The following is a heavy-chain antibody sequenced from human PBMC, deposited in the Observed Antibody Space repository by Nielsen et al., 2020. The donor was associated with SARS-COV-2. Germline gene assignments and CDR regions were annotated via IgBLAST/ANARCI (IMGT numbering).Heavy chain of an antibody. V-gene: IGHV1-18*01. CDR2: ISTHNGHT. D-gene: IGHD5-18*01. CDR1: DYSFTTFG. J-gene: IGHJ6*02. CDR3: ARGGDTSLVPYFNGLDV. Sequence: ASVKVSCKASDYSFTTFGIHWVRQTPGQGLEWMGWISTHNGHTAYAQNLQGRVTMTTDTSTSTAYVELRSLSSDDTAVYYCARGGDTSLVPYFNGLDVWGQGTTVTVS.